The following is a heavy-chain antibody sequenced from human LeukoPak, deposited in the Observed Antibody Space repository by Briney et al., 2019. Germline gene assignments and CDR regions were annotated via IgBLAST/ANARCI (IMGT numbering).Heavy chain of an antibody. Sequence: GGSLRLSCAASGFTFSTYSMKWVRQAPGKGLEWVSYISDSGAMYYADSVRGRFTISRENAQNSLFLQMNSLRAEDTAVYYCARDGGYRGYDVDCWGQGTLVTVSS. CDR3: ARDGGYRGYDVDC. CDR1: GFTFSTYS. J-gene: IGHJ4*02. D-gene: IGHD5-12*01. CDR2: ISDSGAM. V-gene: IGHV3-48*01.